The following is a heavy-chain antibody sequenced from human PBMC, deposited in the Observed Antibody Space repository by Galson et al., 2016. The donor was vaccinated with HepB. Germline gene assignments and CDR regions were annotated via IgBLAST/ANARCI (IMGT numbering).Heavy chain of an antibody. D-gene: IGHD6-13*01. CDR1: GDSVSSNSAT. J-gene: IGHJ4*02. CDR3: ARATRPNEFSSSWDFDY. CDR2: TYYRSNKWFN. V-gene: IGHV6-1*01. Sequence: CAISGDSVSSNSATWNWIRQSPSRGLEWLGRTYYRSNKWFNDYVVSVKSRISINADTFKNQLSPQLNSATPEDTAVYYCARATRPNEFSSSWDFDYWGQGTWSSSPQ.